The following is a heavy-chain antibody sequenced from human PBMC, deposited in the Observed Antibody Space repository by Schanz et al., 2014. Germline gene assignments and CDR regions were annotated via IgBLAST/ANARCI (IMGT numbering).Heavy chain of an antibody. Sequence: EVQLVESGGGLVQPGGSLRLSCAASGFTFSSYSMNWVRQAPGKGLEWVSGFDAHDGRAYYADSAKGRFTISRDNSKNTLYLQMNSLRAEDTAVYYCAKGRFGELSAFDIWGQGTMVTVSS. CDR3: AKGRFGELSAFDI. CDR1: GFTFSSYS. J-gene: IGHJ3*02. D-gene: IGHD3-10*01. CDR2: FDAHDGRA. V-gene: IGHV3-23*04.